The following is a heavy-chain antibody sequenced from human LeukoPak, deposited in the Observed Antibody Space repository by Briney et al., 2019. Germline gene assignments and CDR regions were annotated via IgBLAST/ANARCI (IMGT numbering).Heavy chain of an antibody. CDR2: IRSKAYGGTT. V-gene: IGHV3-49*03. CDR1: GFTLCDYA. Sequence: GGSLRLSCTASGFTLCDYAMSWFRQAAGKGLEWVGFIRSKAYGGTTEYAPSVKGRFTIPRDDSKSIACLQMNSLKTEDTAVYYCTRVDCSGGSCYAAEYFQHWGQGTLVTVSS. D-gene: IGHD2-15*01. J-gene: IGHJ1*01. CDR3: TRVDCSGGSCYAAEYFQH.